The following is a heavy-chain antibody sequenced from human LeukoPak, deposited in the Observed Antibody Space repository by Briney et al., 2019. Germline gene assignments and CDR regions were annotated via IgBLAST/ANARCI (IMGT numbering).Heavy chain of an antibody. Sequence: GGSLRLSCAASGFTFSSYAMSWVRQAPGKGLGWVSAISGSGGSTYYADSVKGRFTISRDNSKNTLYLQMNSLRAEDTAVYYCAAEWGQWLARAFDYWGQGTLVTVSS. CDR2: ISGSGGST. CDR3: AAEWGQWLARAFDY. V-gene: IGHV3-23*01. CDR1: GFTFSSYA. D-gene: IGHD6-19*01. J-gene: IGHJ4*02.